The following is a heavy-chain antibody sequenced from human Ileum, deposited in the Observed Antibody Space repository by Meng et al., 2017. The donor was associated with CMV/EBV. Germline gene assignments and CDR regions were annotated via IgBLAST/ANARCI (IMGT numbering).Heavy chain of an antibody. J-gene: IGHJ3*02. Sequence: SETLSLTCAISGDSVSTDDVAWNWIRQSPWRGLEWLGRTFYSSKWHYEYAVSVKSRISITADTSKNQFSLQLNSVSPEDTTTYYCARGRHSTFDIWGQGKRVTVSS. D-gene: IGHD2/OR15-2a*01. V-gene: IGHV6-1*01. CDR1: GDSVSTDDVA. CDR3: ARGRHSTFDI. CDR2: TFYSSKWHY.